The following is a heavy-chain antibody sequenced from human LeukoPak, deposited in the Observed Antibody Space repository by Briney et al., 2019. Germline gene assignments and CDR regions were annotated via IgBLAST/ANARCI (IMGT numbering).Heavy chain of an antibody. D-gene: IGHD6-13*01. CDR2: IYCSRSS. Sequence: SETLSLTCTVSTGSTSSYYWNWIRHPPRNVLEWIEYIYCSRSSNSNPSLKGRVTISVDTPKSQFSLKLTSVTAADTAVYLCARLSRGSLAGFDYWGQGILGTVSS. J-gene: IGHJ4*02. CDR3: ARLSRGSLAGFDY. CDR1: TGSTSSYY. V-gene: IGHV4-59*01.